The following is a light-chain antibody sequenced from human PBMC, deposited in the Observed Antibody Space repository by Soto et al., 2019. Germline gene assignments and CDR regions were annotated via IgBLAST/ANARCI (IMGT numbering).Light chain of an antibody. V-gene: IGLV1-51*01. CDR2: DNN. CDR1: SSNIGNNY. Sequence: QSVLTQPPSVSAAPGQKVTISCSGSSSNIGNNYVSWDQQLPGTAPKLLLYDNNKRPSGIPDRCSCYKSGTSATLGITGLQTGDEADYYCGTWDSSLSAVVFGGGTKVTGL. CDR3: GTWDSSLSAVV. J-gene: IGLJ2*01.